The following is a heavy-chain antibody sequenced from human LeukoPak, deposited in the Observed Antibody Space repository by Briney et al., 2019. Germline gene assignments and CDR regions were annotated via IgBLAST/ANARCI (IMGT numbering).Heavy chain of an antibody. Sequence: GGSLRLSCAASGFTFSSYEMNWVRQAPGKGLEGGSYISSSGSTIYYADSVKGRFTISRDNAKNSLYLKMNSLTAEDTAVYYCAELGITMIGGVWGKGTTVTISS. CDR3: AELGITMIGGV. CDR1: GFTFSSYE. V-gene: IGHV3-48*03. D-gene: IGHD3-10*02. CDR2: ISSSGSTI. J-gene: IGHJ6*04.